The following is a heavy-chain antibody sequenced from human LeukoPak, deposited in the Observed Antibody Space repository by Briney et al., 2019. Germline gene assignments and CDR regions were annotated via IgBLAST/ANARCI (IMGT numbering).Heavy chain of an antibody. V-gene: IGHV4-31*03. J-gene: IGHJ4*02. CDR1: AGSISSGGYY. CDR2: IYYSGST. CDR3: ARVYYYGSGSYPYYFDY. Sequence: PPETLSLTCTVAAGSISSGGYYCSWIRQHPGKGLEWIGYIYYSGSTYYNPSLKSRVTISVETSKIQISLKLSSVTAADTAVYYCARVYYYGSGSYPYYFDYWGQGTLVTVSS. D-gene: IGHD3-10*01.